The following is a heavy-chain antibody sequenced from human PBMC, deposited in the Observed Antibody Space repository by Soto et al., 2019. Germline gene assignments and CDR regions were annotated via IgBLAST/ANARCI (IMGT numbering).Heavy chain of an antibody. J-gene: IGHJ6*02. CDR1: GFTVSSNY. CDR3: AREGIAAAGTYYYYGMDV. Sequence: PGGSLRLSCAASGFTVSSNYMSWVRQAPGKGLERVSVIYSGGSTYYADSVKGRFTISRDNSKNTLYLQMNSLRAEDTAVYYCAREGIAAAGTYYYYGMDVWGQGTTVTVSS. CDR2: IYSGGST. D-gene: IGHD6-13*01. V-gene: IGHV3-53*01.